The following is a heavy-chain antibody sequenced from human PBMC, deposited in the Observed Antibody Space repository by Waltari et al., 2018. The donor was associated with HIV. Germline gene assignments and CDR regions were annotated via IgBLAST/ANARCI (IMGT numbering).Heavy chain of an antibody. CDR3: ARQYSGFDYRYVAY. Sequence: QVQLVQSGPEVKKPGASVKVSCEASTYIFTIFFIHWVRQAPGQGLEWMGYIDPNNGATNYAPKFQGRVTMTRDTSIKTAYMELSGLTSDDTAVYYCARQYSGFDYRYVAYWGQGTLVTVS. D-gene: IGHD5-12*01. CDR2: IDPNNGAT. V-gene: IGHV1-2*02. J-gene: IGHJ4*02. CDR1: TYIFTIFF.